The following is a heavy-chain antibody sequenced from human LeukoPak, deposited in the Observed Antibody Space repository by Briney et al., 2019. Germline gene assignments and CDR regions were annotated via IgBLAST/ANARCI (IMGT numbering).Heavy chain of an antibody. D-gene: IGHD2-21*02. J-gene: IGHJ2*01. CDR2: IYWDDDK. V-gene: IGHV2-5*02. Sequence: SGATLAKPTHTRTLTCRYYVFSLNNRPAGVGWIRQPPGKALQWLALIYWDDDKRYHPSLRSGLTLAMDASENQVLLTQTSMYPVDTATYYCAHSTPRCGGDTYGQWYFEPWGRGTPVTVSS. CDR3: AHSTPRCGGDTYGQWYFEP. CDR1: VFSLNNRPAG.